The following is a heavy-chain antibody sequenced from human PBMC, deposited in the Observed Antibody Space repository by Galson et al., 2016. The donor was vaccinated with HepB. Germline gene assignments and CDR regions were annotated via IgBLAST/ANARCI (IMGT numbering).Heavy chain of an antibody. CDR3: ARPLYYNSGSPFFY. V-gene: IGHV4-39*01. Sequence: SETLSLTCTVSGGSINSKYFYWGWIRQPPGKGLEWIATIFYSGGSTYYNPSLKSRATILIDTSKSQFSLKLTSVTAADTAVYYCARPLYYNSGSPFFYWGQGTLVTVSS. D-gene: IGHD3-10*01. CDR2: IFYSGGST. CDR1: GGSINSKYFY. J-gene: IGHJ4*02.